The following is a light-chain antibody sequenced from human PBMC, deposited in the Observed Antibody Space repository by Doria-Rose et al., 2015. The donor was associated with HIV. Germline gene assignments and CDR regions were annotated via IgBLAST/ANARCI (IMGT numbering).Light chain of an antibody. CDR2: DVN. CDR3: SSYTTSSTWV. V-gene: IGLV2-14*03. CDR1: SSDVGAYNY. Sequence: SSDVGAYNYVSWYQQHPGKAPNLMIYDVNNRPSGVSNRFSGSKSGNTASLIISGLQAEDEADYYCSSYTTSSTWVFGGGTKVTVL. J-gene: IGLJ3*02.